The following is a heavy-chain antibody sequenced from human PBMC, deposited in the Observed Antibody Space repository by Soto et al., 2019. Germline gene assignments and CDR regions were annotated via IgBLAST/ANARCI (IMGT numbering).Heavy chain of an antibody. V-gene: IGHV4-34*01. Sequence: SETLSLTCAVYGGSFSGYYWSWIRQPPGKGLEWIGEINHSGSTNYNPSLKSRVTISVDTSKNQFSLKLSSVTAADTAVYYCARGIVATMRETDWFDPWGQGTLVTVS. CDR2: INHSGST. J-gene: IGHJ5*02. CDR1: GGSFSGYY. CDR3: ARGIVATMRETDWFDP. D-gene: IGHD5-12*01.